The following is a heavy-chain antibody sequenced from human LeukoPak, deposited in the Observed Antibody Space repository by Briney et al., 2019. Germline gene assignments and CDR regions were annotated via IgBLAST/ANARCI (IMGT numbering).Heavy chain of an antibody. J-gene: IGHJ3*02. D-gene: IGHD2-2*01. CDR3: ARYCSSTRCYDAFDI. V-gene: IGHV1-8*01. CDR1: GYTFTSYD. CDR2: MNPNSGNT. Sequence: ASVKVSCKASGYTFTSYDNNWVRQATGQGLEWMGWMNPNSGNTGYAQKFQGRVTMTRNTSISTAYMELSSLRSEDTAVYYCARYCSSTRCYDAFDIWGQGTMVTVSS.